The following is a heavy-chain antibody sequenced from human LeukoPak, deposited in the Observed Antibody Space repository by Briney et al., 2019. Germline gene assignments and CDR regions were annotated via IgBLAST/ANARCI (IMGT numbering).Heavy chain of an antibody. CDR3: ARLGSGASGYYYYMDV. CDR2: ITGSGSGT. J-gene: IGHJ6*03. CDR1: GFTFSSYA. V-gene: IGHV3-23*01. D-gene: IGHD3-10*01. Sequence: GGSLRLTCAASGFTFSSYAMSWVRQAPGKGLEWVSGITGSGSGTYYADSVKGQFTISRDNAKNSLYLQMNSLRAEDTAVYYCARLGSGASGYYYYMDVWGKGTTVTVSS.